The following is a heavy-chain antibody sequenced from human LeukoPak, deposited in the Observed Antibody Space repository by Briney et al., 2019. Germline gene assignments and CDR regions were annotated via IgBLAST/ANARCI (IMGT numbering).Heavy chain of an antibody. Sequence: GGSLRLSCAAPGFTFDDYGMSWVRQAPGKGLEWVSGINWNGGSTGYADSVKGRFTISRDNAKNSLYLQMNSLRAEDTALYYCAGSVLGPFDYWGQGTLVTVSS. CDR1: GFTFDDYG. CDR3: AGSVLGPFDY. CDR2: INWNGGST. J-gene: IGHJ4*02. V-gene: IGHV3-20*04. D-gene: IGHD3-16*01.